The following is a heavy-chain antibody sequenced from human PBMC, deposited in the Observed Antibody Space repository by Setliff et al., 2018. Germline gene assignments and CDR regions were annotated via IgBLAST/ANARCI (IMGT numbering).Heavy chain of an antibody. D-gene: IGHD3-10*01. CDR2: IYYTGKT. Sequence: PSETLSLTCTVSGDSLSGDNYFWSWIRHLPGKGLQWLGHIYYTGKTYYNPSLKSRLEMSVDTSEREFALRLSSVAAADTAVYYCARTSTYVLGSGSYWDRWFDPWSQGTLVTVSS. V-gene: IGHV4-30-4*02. J-gene: IGHJ5*02. CDR1: GDSLSGDNYF. CDR3: ARTSTYVLGSGSYWDRWFDP.